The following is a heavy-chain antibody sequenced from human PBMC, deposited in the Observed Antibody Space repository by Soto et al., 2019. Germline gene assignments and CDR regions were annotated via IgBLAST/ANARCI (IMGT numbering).Heavy chain of an antibody. CDR2: ISSSSSTI. CDR3: ARDPRIVGATLRYYGMDV. V-gene: IGHV3-48*04. Sequence: SLRLSCAASGFTFSSYSMNWVRQAPGKGLEWVSSISSSSSTIYYADSVKGRFTISRDNAKNSLYLQMNSLRAEGTAVYYCARDPRIVGATLRYYGMDVWGQGTTVTVSS. CDR1: GFTFSSYS. J-gene: IGHJ6*02. D-gene: IGHD1-26*01.